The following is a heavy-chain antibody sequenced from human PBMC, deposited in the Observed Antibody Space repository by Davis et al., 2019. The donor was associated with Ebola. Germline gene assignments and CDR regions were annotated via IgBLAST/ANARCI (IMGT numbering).Heavy chain of an antibody. CDR1: GDSIDSDY. CDR3: AGLRLVSFFAY. J-gene: IGHJ4*02. V-gene: IGHV4-59*08. CDR2: VYHTGSA. Sequence: SETLSLTCTVSGDSIDSDYWSWIRQPPGKGLEWIGYVYHTGSANYNPSFKSRVTMTVHTSRSQFSLRLTSVTAADTATYYCAGLRLVSFFAYWGQGALVTVSS. D-gene: IGHD6-6*01.